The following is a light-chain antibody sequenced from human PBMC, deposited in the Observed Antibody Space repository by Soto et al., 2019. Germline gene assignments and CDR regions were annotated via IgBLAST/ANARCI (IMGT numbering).Light chain of an antibody. V-gene: IGLV2-14*01. J-gene: IGLJ1*01. CDR3: SSYTSSSTLGV. CDR2: DVS. CDR1: SSDVSAYNY. Sequence: QSVLTQPASVSGSPGQSITISCTGTSSDVSAYNYVSWYQPHPGKAPKLMIFDVSNRPSGVSTRFSGSKSGNTASLTISGLQAEDEADYYCSSYTSSSTLGVFGTGTKVTVL.